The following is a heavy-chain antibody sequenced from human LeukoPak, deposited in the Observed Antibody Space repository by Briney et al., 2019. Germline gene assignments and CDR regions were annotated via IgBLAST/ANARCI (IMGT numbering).Heavy chain of an antibody. D-gene: IGHD5-12*01. Sequence: SETQSLTCTVSGGSISSYYWSWIRQPPGKGLEWIGYIYYSGSTNYNPSLKSRVTISVDTSKNQFSLKLSSVTAADTAVYYCAREGLYYYYMDVWGKGTTVTVSS. J-gene: IGHJ6*03. V-gene: IGHV4-59*01. CDR3: AREGLYYYYMDV. CDR1: GGSISSYY. CDR2: IYYSGST.